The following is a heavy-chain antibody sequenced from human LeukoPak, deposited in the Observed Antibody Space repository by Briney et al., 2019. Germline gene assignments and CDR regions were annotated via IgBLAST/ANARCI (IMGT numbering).Heavy chain of an antibody. Sequence: KPGGSLSLSCAASGFTFSSCTMNWVRQAPGKGLEWVSSISSSSSYIYYADSVKGRFTISRDNAKNSLYLQVNSLRAEDTAVYYCAKDPIYDYGDNGDPFDYWSQGTLVTVSS. CDR3: AKDPIYDYGDNGDPFDY. J-gene: IGHJ4*02. V-gene: IGHV3-21*06. D-gene: IGHD4-17*01. CDR2: ISSSSSYI. CDR1: GFTFSSCT.